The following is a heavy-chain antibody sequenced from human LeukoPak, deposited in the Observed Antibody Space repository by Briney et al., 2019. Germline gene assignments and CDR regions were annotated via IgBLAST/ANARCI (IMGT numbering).Heavy chain of an antibody. CDR2: ISYDGSNK. CDR1: GFTFSSYG. D-gene: IGHD1-14*01. CDR3: AKEGTTRTP. V-gene: IGHV3-30*18. Sequence: GRSPRLSCAASGFTFSSYGMHWVRQAPGKGLEWVAVISYDGSNKYYADSVKGRFTISRDNSKNTLYLQMNSLRAEDTAVYYCAKEGTTRTPWGQGTTVTVSS. J-gene: IGHJ6*02.